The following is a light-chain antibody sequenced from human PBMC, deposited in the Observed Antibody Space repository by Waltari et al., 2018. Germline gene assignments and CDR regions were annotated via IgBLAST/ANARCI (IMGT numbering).Light chain of an antibody. CDR3: AAWDYNLNGVV. V-gene: IGLV1-47*01. CDR2: QNG. Sequence: QSLLTQPPSASGTPGERVTLSCSGSNSNIGSGFVYWYHQVPGTAPKTLIYQNGERPSGVPYRFSGSKSCTSASLAISGLQPEDEGDYYCAAWDYNLNGVVFGGGTRLTVL. J-gene: IGLJ3*02. CDR1: NSNIGSGF.